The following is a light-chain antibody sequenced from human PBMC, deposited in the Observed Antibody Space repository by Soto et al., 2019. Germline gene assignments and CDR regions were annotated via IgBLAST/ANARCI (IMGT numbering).Light chain of an antibody. Sequence: EIVLTQSPATLSSFPGDRVTLSCRASQSIRTSLAWYQQKPGQAPRLVIFDASNRANGVPARFGGSGSGTDFTLTINSLEPEDFAVYYCQQRNVWPPITFGQGTRLEI. J-gene: IGKJ5*01. CDR1: QSIRTS. CDR3: QQRNVWPPIT. CDR2: DAS. V-gene: IGKV3-11*01.